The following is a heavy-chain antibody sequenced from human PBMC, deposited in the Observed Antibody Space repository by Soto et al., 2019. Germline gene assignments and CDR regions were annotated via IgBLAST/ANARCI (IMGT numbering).Heavy chain of an antibody. J-gene: IGHJ6*02. CDR2: IFPNFGTP. Sequence: QVQLVQSGAEVKKPGSSVKVSCKAVGGTFSTYSFSWVRRAPGQGLEWMGGIFPNFGTPNYAQKFQGRVTLTADKSTSTAYMELRSLRSEDTAVYYCARDLVLYGLDVWGQGTRVTVSS. CDR1: GGTFSTYS. D-gene: IGHD6-13*01. V-gene: IGHV1-69*06. CDR3: ARDLVLYGLDV.